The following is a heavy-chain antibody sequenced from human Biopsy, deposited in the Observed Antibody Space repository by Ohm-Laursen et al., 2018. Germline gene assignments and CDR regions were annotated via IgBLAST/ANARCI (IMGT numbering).Heavy chain of an antibody. CDR3: ARHGVYGDLRMDY. J-gene: IGHJ4*02. V-gene: IGHV4-59*08. CDR2: ISNSGNT. D-gene: IGHD4-17*01. Sequence: PPGTLSLTCTVSGDSINSSYWSWIRQVPGKGLEWIGFISNSGNTNYNPSLKSRVTISADTSKNQFSLKLASVTAADTAVYYCARHGVYGDLRMDYWGQGTLVTVSS. CDR1: GDSINSSY.